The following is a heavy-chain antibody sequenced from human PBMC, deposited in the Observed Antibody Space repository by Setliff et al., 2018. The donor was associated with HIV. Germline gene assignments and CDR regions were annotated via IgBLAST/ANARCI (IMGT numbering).Heavy chain of an antibody. D-gene: IGHD1-1*01. Sequence: KPSETLSLTCSVSGDSMSSGSYFWGWIRQTPGKGLEWIGNIYYTGFAYYNPSLKSRVTISPDTSKTHFYLNLTSVTDADTAVYFCAREGRGDPAVATTRIDYWGQGKLVTVSS. J-gene: IGHJ4*02. CDR1: GDSMSSGSYF. CDR3: AREGRGDPAVATTRIDY. V-gene: IGHV4-39*02. CDR2: IYYTGFA.